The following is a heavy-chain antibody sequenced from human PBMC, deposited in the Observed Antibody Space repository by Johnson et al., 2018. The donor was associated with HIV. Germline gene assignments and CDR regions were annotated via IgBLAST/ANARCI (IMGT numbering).Heavy chain of an antibody. V-gene: IGHV3-30*04. CDR2: ISYDGSNK. J-gene: IGHJ3*02. CDR3: ARVRRSGTYYVDAFDI. D-gene: IGHD1-26*01. CDR1: GFTFSSYA. Sequence: QLVESGGGVVQPGRSLRLSCAASGFTFSSYAMHWVRQAPGKGLEWVAVISYDGSNKYYADSVKGRFTISRDNSNNTLYRQMNSLGAEDTAVYYCARVRRSGTYYVDAFDIWGQGTMVTVSS.